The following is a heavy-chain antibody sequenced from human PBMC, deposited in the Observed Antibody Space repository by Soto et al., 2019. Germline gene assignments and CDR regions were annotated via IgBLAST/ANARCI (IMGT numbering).Heavy chain of an antibody. CDR1: GFTFSSFS. CDR3: ARTTAVAGTPEFDY. V-gene: IGHV3-30*09. J-gene: IGHJ4*02. CDR2: ISYDGTNK. D-gene: IGHD6-19*01. Sequence: QVQLVESGGGVVQPGRSLRLSCAASGFTFSSFSLHWVRQAPGKGLEWLALISYDGTNKYNADSVKGRFAISRDNSKNTLYLQLNSLRPEDTAVYYCARTTAVAGTPEFDYWGQGTLVTVPS.